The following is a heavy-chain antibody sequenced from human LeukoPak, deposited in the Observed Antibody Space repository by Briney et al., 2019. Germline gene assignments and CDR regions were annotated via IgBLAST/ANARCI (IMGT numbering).Heavy chain of an antibody. CDR3: ASSRWIQLGGYDY. CDR2: IKQDGSEK. J-gene: IGHJ4*02. V-gene: IGHV3-7*01. Sequence: GGSLRLSCAASGFTFSSYAMHWVRQAPGKGLEWVANIKQDGSEKYYVDSVKGRFTISRDNAKNSLYLQMNSLRAEDTAVYYCASSRWIQLGGYDYWGQGTLVTVSS. CDR1: GFTFSSYA. D-gene: IGHD5-18*01.